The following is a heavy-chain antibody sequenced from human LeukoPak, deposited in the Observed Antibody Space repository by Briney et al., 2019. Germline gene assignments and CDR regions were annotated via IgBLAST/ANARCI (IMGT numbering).Heavy chain of an antibody. D-gene: IGHD3-16*01. CDR2: IGHDATKI. J-gene: IGHJ4*02. CDR1: GFTFSTYG. V-gene: IGHV3-30*02. CDR3: AKDHVTWGNRYFDH. Sequence: GGSLRLSCAASGFTFSTYGMHWVRQAPGKGLEWVAFIGHDATKIYYADSVQGRFTISRGNSKNTLYLEMNSLGGEDTALYYCAKDHVTWGNRYFDHWGQGTLGTVSS.